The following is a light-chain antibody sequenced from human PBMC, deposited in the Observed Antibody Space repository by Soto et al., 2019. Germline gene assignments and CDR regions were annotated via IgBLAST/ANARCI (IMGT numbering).Light chain of an antibody. J-gene: IGKJ5*01. V-gene: IGKV3-11*01. CDR3: QQRSNWPAIT. CDR1: QSVSSY. CDR2: DAS. Sequence: EIVLTQSPATLSLSPGERATLSCRASQSVSSYLAWYQQKPGQAPRRLIYDASNRATGIPARFSGSGSGTDFTLTISSLETEDFAVYYCQQRSNWPAITFGQGTRLEIK.